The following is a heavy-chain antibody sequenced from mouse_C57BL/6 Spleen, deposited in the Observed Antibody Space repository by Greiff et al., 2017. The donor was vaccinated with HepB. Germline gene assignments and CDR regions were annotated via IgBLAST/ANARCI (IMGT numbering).Heavy chain of an antibody. CDR3: ARTYYDHYAMDY. CDR1: GFTFSDYG. Sequence: DVHLVESGGGLVKPGGSLKLSCAASGFTFSDYGMHWVRQAPEKGLEWVAYISSGSSTIYYADTVKGRFTISRDNAKNTLFLQMTSLRSEDTAMYYCARTYYDHYAMDYWGQGTSVTVSS. J-gene: IGHJ4*01. CDR2: ISSGSSTI. D-gene: IGHD2-10*01. V-gene: IGHV5-17*01.